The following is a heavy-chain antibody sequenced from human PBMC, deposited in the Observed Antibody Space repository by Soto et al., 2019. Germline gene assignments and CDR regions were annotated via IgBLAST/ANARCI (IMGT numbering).Heavy chain of an antibody. J-gene: IGHJ4*02. CDR3: ARSIVVVTALDY. D-gene: IGHD2-21*02. V-gene: IGHV5-10-1*01. CDR1: GYSFSSYW. CDR2: IDPSDSYT. Sequence: SLKISCKGSGYSFSSYWITWVRQMPGKGLEWMGKIDPSDSYTNYSPSFQGHVTLSADKSISTAFLQWNSLKASDTALYYCARSIVVVTALDYWGQGTLVTVSS.